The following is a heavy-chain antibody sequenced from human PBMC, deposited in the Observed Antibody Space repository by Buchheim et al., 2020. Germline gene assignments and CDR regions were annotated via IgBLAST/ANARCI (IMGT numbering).Heavy chain of an antibody. J-gene: IGHJ5*02. CDR3: AKHSIP. CDR1: GFTFRNYW. D-gene: IGHD2/OR15-2a*01. V-gene: IGHV3-7*03. CDR2: INEDGTEK. Sequence: EVYLVESGGGLVRPGGSLRLSCAASGFTFRNYWMNWVRQAPGKGLEWVANINEDGTEKYYVDSVKGRFTISRDNAMSSVYLQMSSLRVEDTAVYYCAKHSIPWGQGT.